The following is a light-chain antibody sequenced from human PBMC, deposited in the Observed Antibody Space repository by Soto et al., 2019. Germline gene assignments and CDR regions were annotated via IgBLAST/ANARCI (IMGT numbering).Light chain of an antibody. V-gene: IGLV2-14*02. CDR3: SSYTDRNNLV. Sequence: QSALTQPASVSGSPGQSITISCTGTSSDVGSYNLVSWYQQHPGKAPKVMIYDVSKRPSGVPDRFSGSKSGNTASLTVSARQAEDEADYYCSSYTDRNNLVFGTGTKVTVL. J-gene: IGLJ1*01. CDR1: SSDVGSYNL. CDR2: DVS.